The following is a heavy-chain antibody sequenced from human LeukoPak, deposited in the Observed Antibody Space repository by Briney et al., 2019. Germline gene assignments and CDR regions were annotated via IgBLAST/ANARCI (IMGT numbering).Heavy chain of an antibody. CDR1: GFTFSTYA. Sequence: GGSLRLSCATSGFTFSTYAMSWVRQAPGKGLEWVSGISGSGDNTYYADSVKGRFTISRDNSKNTLYLQMNSLRAEDTAVYYCAKGSGYDTDFDYWGQGTLVTVSS. D-gene: IGHD3-9*01. CDR3: AKGSGYDTDFDY. CDR2: ISGSGDNT. V-gene: IGHV3-23*01. J-gene: IGHJ4*02.